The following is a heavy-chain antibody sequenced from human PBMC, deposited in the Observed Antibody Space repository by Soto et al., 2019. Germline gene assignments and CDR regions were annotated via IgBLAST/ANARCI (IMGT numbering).Heavy chain of an antibody. D-gene: IGHD2-15*01. CDR2: INPNSGGT. CDR1: GYTFTGYY. CDR3: ARDRGYDAHDYYYNAMDV. J-gene: IGHJ6*02. V-gene: IGHV1-2*04. Sequence: VKVSCKASGYTFTGYYMHWVRQAPGQGLEWMGWINPNSGGTNYAQKFQGWVTMTRDTSISTAYMELNSLGVEDTAVYYCARDRGYDAHDYYYNAMDVWGQGTTVTVSS.